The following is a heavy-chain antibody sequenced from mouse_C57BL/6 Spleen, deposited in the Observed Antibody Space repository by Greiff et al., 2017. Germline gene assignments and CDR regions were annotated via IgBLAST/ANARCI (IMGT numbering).Heavy chain of an antibody. J-gene: IGHJ1*03. CDR1: GYTFTGYW. CDR2: ILPGSGST. Sequence: QVQLQQSGAELMKPGASVKLSCKATGYTFTGYWIEWVKQRPGHGLEWIGEILPGSGSTNYTEKFKGKATFTADPSSNTAYMQLSSLTTEDTAIYYCARTTTGVPVELGVWGTGTTVTVSS. D-gene: IGHD1-1*01. CDR3: ARTTTGVPVELGV. V-gene: IGHV1-9*01.